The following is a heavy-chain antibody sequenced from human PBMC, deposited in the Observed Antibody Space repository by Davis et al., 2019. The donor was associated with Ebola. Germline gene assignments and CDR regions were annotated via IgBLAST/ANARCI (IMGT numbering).Heavy chain of an antibody. Sequence: AASVKVSCKASGGTFSSYAISWVRQAPGQGLEWMGGIIPIFGTANYAQKFQGRVTITADESTSTAYMELSSLRSDDTAVYYCARFVGRGLYWFDPWGQGTLVTVSS. D-gene: IGHD1-26*01. V-gene: IGHV1-69*13. J-gene: IGHJ5*02. CDR3: ARFVGRGLYWFDP. CDR1: GGTFSSYA. CDR2: IIPIFGTA.